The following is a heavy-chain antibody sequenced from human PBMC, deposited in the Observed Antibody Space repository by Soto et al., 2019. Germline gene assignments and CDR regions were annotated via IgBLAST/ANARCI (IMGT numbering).Heavy chain of an antibody. CDR1: GGSISSGGYY. Sequence: SETLSLTCTVSGGSISSGGYYWSWIRQHPGKGLEWTGYIYHSGSTYYNPSLKSRVTISVDMSKNQFSLKLSSVTAADTAVYYCAREDYDSSGYYYYWGQGTLVTVSS. J-gene: IGHJ4*02. CDR2: IYHSGST. CDR3: AREDYDSSGYYYY. V-gene: IGHV4-31*03. D-gene: IGHD3-22*01.